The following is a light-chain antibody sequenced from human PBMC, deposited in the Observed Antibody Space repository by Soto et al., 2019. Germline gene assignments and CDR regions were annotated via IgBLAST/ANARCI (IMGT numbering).Light chain of an antibody. CDR2: AAS. CDR3: LHDYTYPRT. CDR1: QDIKND. V-gene: IGKV1-6*01. Sequence: ALQVTQSPSSLSASVGDRVTITCRASQDIKNDLGWYQQTPGKSPKLLIYAASTLESGVPSRFSGSGSGTDFTLTIRSLQPEDSGTYYCLHDYTYPRTFGQGTTVEI. J-gene: IGKJ1*01.